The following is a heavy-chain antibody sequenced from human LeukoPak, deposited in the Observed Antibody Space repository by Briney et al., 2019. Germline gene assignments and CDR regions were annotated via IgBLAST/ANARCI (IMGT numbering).Heavy chain of an antibody. Sequence: ASVKVSCKASGYTFTSYGISWVRQAPGQGLEWMGRINPNSGGTNYAQKFQGRVTMTRDTSISTAYMELSRLRSDDTAVYYCARGTTVTTGELDYWGQGTLVTVSS. V-gene: IGHV1-2*06. J-gene: IGHJ4*02. CDR3: ARGTTVTTGELDY. D-gene: IGHD4-17*01. CDR1: GYTFTSYG. CDR2: INPNSGGT.